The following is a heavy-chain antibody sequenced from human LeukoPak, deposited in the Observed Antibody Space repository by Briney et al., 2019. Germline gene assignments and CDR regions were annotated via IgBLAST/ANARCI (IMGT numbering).Heavy chain of an antibody. V-gene: IGHV4-34*01. CDR3: ARAISGSYRRGGFFQY. Sequence: SETLSLTCAVYGGSFSGYYWSWIRQPPGKGLEWIGEINHSGSTNYNPSLKSRVSISLDTSKNQFSLKLSPVTAADTAAYYCARAISGSYRRGGFFQYWGQGTLVTVSS. D-gene: IGHD1-26*01. CDR2: INHSGST. CDR1: GGSFSGYY. J-gene: IGHJ1*01.